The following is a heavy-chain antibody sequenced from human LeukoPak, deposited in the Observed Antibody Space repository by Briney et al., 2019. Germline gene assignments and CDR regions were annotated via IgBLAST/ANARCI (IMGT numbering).Heavy chain of an antibody. CDR3: ARVRGYSSSWSEN. Sequence: PGGSLRLSCAASGFTFSSYAMSWVRQAPGKGLEWVSAISGSGGSTYYADSVKGRFTISRDNSKNTLYLQMNSLRAEDTAVYYCARVRGYSSSWSENWGQGTLVTVSS. CDR1: GFTFSSYA. J-gene: IGHJ4*02. V-gene: IGHV3-23*01. D-gene: IGHD6-13*01. CDR2: ISGSGGST.